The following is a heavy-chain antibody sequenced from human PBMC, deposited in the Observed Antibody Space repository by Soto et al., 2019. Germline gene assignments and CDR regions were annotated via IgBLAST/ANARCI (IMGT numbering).Heavy chain of an antibody. CDR1: GYSFTSYW. CDR2: IYPGDSDT. Sequence: GESLKISCKGSGYSFTSYWIGWVRQMPGKGLEWMGIIYPGDSDTRYSPSFQGQVTISADKSISTAYLQWSSLKASDTAMYYRARSGSSHYYYYGMDVWGQGTTVTVSS. V-gene: IGHV5-51*01. CDR3: ARSGSSHYYYYGMDV. D-gene: IGHD2-15*01. J-gene: IGHJ6*02.